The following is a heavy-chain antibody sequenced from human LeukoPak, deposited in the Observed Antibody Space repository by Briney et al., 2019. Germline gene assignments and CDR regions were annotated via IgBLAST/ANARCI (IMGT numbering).Heavy chain of an antibody. V-gene: IGHV5-51*01. CDR1: GYSFSNYW. CDR3: ARQPLVRDCGGDCEFDY. CDR2: IYPGDSNT. Sequence: GESLNNCCKGSGYSFSNYWIGWVRQMPGKGLEWMGIIYPGDSNTRYSPSFQGQVTISADKSISTAYLQWTSLKASDTAIYYCARQPLVRDCGGDCEFDYWGQGTRVSVSS. J-gene: IGHJ4*02. D-gene: IGHD2-21*02.